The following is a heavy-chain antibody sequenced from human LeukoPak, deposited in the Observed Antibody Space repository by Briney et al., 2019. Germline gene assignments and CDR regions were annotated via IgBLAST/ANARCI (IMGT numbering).Heavy chain of an antibody. CDR3: ARDRASDWQEEAFDL. V-gene: IGHV4-61*02. CDR1: GGSISSGSYY. CDR2: IYTSGSTNSGST. Sequence: SQTLSLTCTVSGGSISSGSYYWSWIRQPAGKGLEWIGRIYTSGSTNSGSTNYNPSLKSRVTISVDTSKNQFSLRLTSVTAADTAVYYCARDRASDWQEEAFDLWGQGTIVAVSS. D-gene: IGHD6-19*01. J-gene: IGHJ3*01.